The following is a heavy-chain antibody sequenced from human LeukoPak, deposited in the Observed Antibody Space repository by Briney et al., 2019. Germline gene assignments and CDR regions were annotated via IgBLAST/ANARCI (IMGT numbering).Heavy chain of an antibody. Sequence: GGSLRLSCAASGFTFSSYGMHWVRQAPGKGLEWVAVISYDGSNKYYADSVKGRFTISRDNSKNTLYLQMNSLRAEDTAVYYCANIPYSSSWYFDYWGQGTLVTVSS. V-gene: IGHV3-30*18. J-gene: IGHJ4*02. CDR2: ISYDGSNK. CDR3: ANIPYSSSWYFDY. CDR1: GFTFSSYG. D-gene: IGHD6-13*01.